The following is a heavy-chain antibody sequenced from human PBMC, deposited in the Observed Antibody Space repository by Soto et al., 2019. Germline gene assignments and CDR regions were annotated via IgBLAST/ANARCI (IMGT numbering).Heavy chain of an antibody. V-gene: IGHV1-3*01. D-gene: IGHD6-13*01. CDR3: ASDPAYISTWSPDYGMDV. CDR1: GYTFTSYA. CDR2: INAGNGNT. J-gene: IGHJ6*02. Sequence: ASVKVSCKASGYTFTSYAMHWVRQAPGQRFEWMGWINAGNGNTKYSQKFQGRVTITRDTSASTAYMELSSLRSEDTAVYYCASDPAYISTWSPDYGMDVWGQGTTVTVSS.